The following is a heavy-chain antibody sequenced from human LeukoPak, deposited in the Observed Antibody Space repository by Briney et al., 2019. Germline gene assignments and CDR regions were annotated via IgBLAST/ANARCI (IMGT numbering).Heavy chain of an antibody. J-gene: IGHJ6*03. CDR3: AKLGGHPLHNYYVGV. V-gene: IGHV3-23*01. Sequence: GGSLRLSCAASGFTFSSYAKRWVRQAPGKGLEWVSGILDSGYSTYYANSVKGRFTISRDNSNNTLYLQMNSLRAEDTAVYYCAKLGGHPLHNYYVGVWGKGTTVAVSS. CDR2: ILDSGYST. D-gene: IGHD3-16*01. CDR1: GFTFSSYA.